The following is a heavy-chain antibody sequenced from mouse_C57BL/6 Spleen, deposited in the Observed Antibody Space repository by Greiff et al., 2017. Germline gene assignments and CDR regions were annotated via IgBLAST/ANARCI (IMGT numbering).Heavy chain of an antibody. CDR1: GYTFTSYW. CDR2: IDPSDSET. CDR3: AREGVGAWFAY. J-gene: IGHJ3*01. V-gene: IGHV1-52*01. Sequence: VQLQQPGAELVRPGSSVKLSCKASGYTFTSYWMHWVKQRPIQGLEWIGNIDPSDSETHYNQKFKDKDTLTVDKSSSTAYMQLISLTSEDSAIYYCAREGVGAWFAYWGQGTLVTVSA.